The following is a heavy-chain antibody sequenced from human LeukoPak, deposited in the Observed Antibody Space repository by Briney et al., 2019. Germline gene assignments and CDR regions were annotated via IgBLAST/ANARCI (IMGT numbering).Heavy chain of an antibody. CDR1: GGSISSYY. CDR3: ATLGTNENY. Sequence: SETPSLACTVSGGSISSYYWSWIWQPPGKGLEWIGYMYYSGITNYNPSLKSRVTISVDTSKNQFSLKLSSVTAADTAVYYCATLGTNENYWGQGTLVTVSS. CDR2: MYYSGIT. V-gene: IGHV4-59*01. J-gene: IGHJ4*02. D-gene: IGHD1-1*01.